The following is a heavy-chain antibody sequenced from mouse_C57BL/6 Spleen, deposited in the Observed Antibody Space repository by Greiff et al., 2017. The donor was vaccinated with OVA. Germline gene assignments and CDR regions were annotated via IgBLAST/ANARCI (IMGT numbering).Heavy chain of an antibody. J-gene: IGHJ2*01. D-gene: IGHD1-1*01. V-gene: IGHV5-4*01. CDR2: ISDGGSYT. CDR1: GFTFSSYA. Sequence: EVQRVESGGGLVKPGGSLKLSCAASGFTFSSYAMSWVRQTPEKRLEWVATISDGGSYTYYPDNVKGRFTISRDNTKNNLYLQLSHLKSEDTAMYYCARGGVITTVVVPLDYWGQGTTLTVSS. CDR3: ARGGVITTVVVPLDY.